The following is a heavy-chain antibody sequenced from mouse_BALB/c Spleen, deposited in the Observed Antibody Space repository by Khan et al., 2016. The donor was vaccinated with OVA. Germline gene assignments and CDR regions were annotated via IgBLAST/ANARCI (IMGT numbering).Heavy chain of an antibody. CDR1: GYTFSTYW. Sequence: VQLQESGAELMKPGASVKISCKASGYTFSTYWIEWVKQRPGHGLEWIGEILPRSGSTNYNEKFKGKATFTTDTSSNTAYMQLSSLTSEDSAVYYWASTARAYYYAMDYWGQGTSVTVSS. J-gene: IGHJ4*01. CDR3: ASTARAYYYAMDY. D-gene: IGHD3-1*01. V-gene: IGHV1-9*01. CDR2: ILPRSGST.